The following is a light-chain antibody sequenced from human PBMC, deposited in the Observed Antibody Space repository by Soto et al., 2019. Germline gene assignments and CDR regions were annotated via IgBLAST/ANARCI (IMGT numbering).Light chain of an antibody. CDR3: QQSYSTPLSLT. J-gene: IGKJ4*01. V-gene: IGKV1-39*01. CDR1: QSISRY. CDR2: AAS. Sequence: DIQMTQSPSSLSASVGDRVTITCRASQSISRYLNWYQQKPGKAPKVLIYAASSLQSGVPSRFSGSGSGTDFTLTISSLQPEDFATYYCQQSYSTPLSLTFGGGTKVEIK.